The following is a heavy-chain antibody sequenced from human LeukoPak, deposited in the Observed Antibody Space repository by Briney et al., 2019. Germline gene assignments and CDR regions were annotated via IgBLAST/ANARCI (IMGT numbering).Heavy chain of an antibody. J-gene: IGHJ6*02. CDR3: ARDQAYYDFWSGYYLYGMDV. Sequence: ASVKVSCKASGYTFTSYAMHWVRQAPGQRLEWMGWINAGNGNTKYSQKFQGRVTITRDTSASTAYMELSSLRSEDTAVYYCARDQAYYDFWSGYYLYGMDVWGQGTTVTVSS. CDR1: GYTFTSYA. V-gene: IGHV1-3*01. CDR2: INAGNGNT. D-gene: IGHD3-3*01.